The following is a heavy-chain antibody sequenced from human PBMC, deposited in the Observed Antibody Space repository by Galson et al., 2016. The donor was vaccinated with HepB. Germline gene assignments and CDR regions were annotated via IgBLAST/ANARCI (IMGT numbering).Heavy chain of an antibody. V-gene: IGHV4-39*01. CDR3: ATFPFGDDDGY. CDR1: GRSPSDGTYY. D-gene: IGHD2-21*02. CDR2: IYNSGGGST. J-gene: IGHJ4*02. Sequence: SETLSLTCDVPGRSPSDGTYYWGWIRQPPGKGLEWIGSIYNSGGGSTYYNPSLKSRVTMSIDTSTKLFSLKVNSVTAADTAVYYCATFPFGDDDGYWGRGTLVTVSS.